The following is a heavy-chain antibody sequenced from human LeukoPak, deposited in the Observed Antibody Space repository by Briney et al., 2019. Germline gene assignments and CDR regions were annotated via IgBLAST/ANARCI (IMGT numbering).Heavy chain of an antibody. Sequence: ASVKVSCKVSGYTLTELSMHWVRQAPGKGLEWMGGFDPEDGETIYAQKFQGRITMTEDTSTDTAYMELSSLRSEDTAVYYCAAVQLWTFNWFDLWGQGTLVTVSS. V-gene: IGHV1-24*01. CDR1: GYTLTELS. CDR2: FDPEDGET. D-gene: IGHD5-18*01. CDR3: AAVQLWTFNWFDL. J-gene: IGHJ5*02.